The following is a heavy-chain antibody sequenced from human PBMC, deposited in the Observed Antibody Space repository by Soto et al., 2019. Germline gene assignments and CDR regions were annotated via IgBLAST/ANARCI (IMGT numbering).Heavy chain of an antibody. CDR2: IYPGDSDT. CDR3: ARHRDDILPGSNKSPRYYYGMDV. CDR1: GYSFTSYW. J-gene: IGHJ6*02. V-gene: IGHV5-51*01. D-gene: IGHD3-9*01. Sequence: PGESLKISCKGSGYSFTSYWIGWVRQMPGKGLEWMGFIYPGDSDTRYSPSFQGQVTISADKSISTAYLQWSSLKASDTAMYYCARHRDDILPGSNKSPRYYYGMDVWGQGTTVTVSS.